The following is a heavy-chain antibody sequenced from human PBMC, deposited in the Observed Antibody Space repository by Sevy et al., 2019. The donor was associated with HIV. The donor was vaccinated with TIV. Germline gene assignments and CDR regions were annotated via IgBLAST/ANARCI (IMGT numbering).Heavy chain of an antibody. CDR3: VREYSGYSSSWYVP. V-gene: IGHV3-21*01. CDR2: ISSSSYI. D-gene: IGHD6-13*01. J-gene: IGHJ5*02. Sequence: GGSLRLSCAASGFTFSSYSMNWVRQAPGKGLEWVSSISSSSYIYYADSVKGRFTISRDNAKNSLYLQMNSLRAEDTAVYYCVREYSGYSSSWYVPWGQGTLVTVSS. CDR1: GFTFSSYS.